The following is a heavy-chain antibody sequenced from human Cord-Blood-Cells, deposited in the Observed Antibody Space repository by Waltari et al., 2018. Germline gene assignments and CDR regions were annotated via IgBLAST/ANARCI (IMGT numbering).Heavy chain of an antibody. Sequence: EVQLVQSGAEVKKPGESLKISCKGSGYSFTSYWIGWVRQMPGKGLEWMGIIYPGDSDTRYSPSFQGQVTISADKSISTAYLQWSSLKASDTAMYYCARSTVDTAMVSPYYYYYMDVWDKGTTVTVSS. CDR3: ARSTVDTAMVSPYYYYYMDV. V-gene: IGHV5-51*01. J-gene: IGHJ6*03. CDR2: IYPGDSDT. D-gene: IGHD5-18*01. CDR1: GYSFTSYW.